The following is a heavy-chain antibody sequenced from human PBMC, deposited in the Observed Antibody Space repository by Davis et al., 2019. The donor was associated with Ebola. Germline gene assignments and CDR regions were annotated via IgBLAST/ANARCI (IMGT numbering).Heavy chain of an antibody. CDR3: AREEGYCSGGSCYSGYFDY. CDR2: SNHSGST. D-gene: IGHD2-15*01. J-gene: IGHJ4*02. Sequence: SQTLSLTCAVYGGSFRGYYWSWIRQPPGKGLEWIGESNHSGSTNYNPSLKSLVTRSVDTSKNQFSLKLSSVTAADTAVYYCAREEGYCSGGSCYSGYFDYWGQGTLVTVSS. CDR1: GGSFRGYY. V-gene: IGHV4-34*01.